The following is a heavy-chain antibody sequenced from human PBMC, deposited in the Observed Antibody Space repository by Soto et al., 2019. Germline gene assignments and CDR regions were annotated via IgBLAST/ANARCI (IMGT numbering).Heavy chain of an antibody. V-gene: IGHV3-30-3*01. D-gene: IGHD2-2*01. J-gene: IGHJ5*01. CDR2: ISSDGNNK. Sequence: QVQLVESGGGAVHPGRSLTVSCAASGFTFSSSAMHWVRQAPGKGLEWVAVISSDGNNKFYADFVEGRFSISRDNSKNKLYLEVNSLTTEDTAVYYCARAFSTSTFFIDSWGPGTPVTVSS. CDR3: ARAFSTSTFFIDS. CDR1: GFTFSSSA.